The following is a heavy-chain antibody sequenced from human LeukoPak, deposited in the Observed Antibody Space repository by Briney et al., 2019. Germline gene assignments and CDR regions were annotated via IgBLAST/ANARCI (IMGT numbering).Heavy chain of an antibody. V-gene: IGHV1-2*02. CDR3: ARSPDILTGENFDY. CDR2: INLNSGGT. Sequence: GSVKVSCKASGYNLRDYYLHWVRQAPGQGLEWMGWINLNSGGTNDAQKFQDRGTMTRDTSISTAYMELSRLRSDDTAVYYCARSPDILTGENFDYWGQGTLVTVSS. CDR1: GYNLRDYY. J-gene: IGHJ4*02. D-gene: IGHD3-9*01.